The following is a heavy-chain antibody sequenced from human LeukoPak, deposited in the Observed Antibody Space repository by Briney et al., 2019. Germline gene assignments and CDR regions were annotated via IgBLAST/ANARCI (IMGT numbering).Heavy chain of an antibody. CDR1: GFTFNSYA. D-gene: IGHD3-22*01. CDR2: ISYDGSNK. CDR3: AGAYYDSSGRFDY. J-gene: IGHJ4*02. V-gene: IGHV3-30-3*01. Sequence: GRSLRLSCAASGFTFNSYAMHWVRQAPGKGLEWVAVISYDGSNKYYADSVKGRFTISRDNSKNTLYLQMNSLRAEDTAVYYCAGAYYDSSGRFDYWGQGTLVTVSS.